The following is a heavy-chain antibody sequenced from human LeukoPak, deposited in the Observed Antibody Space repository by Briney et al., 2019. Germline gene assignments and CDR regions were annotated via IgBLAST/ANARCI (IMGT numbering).Heavy chain of an antibody. CDR1: GGSISSSGYY. J-gene: IGHJ4*02. CDR3: TRDSGSWTVDY. V-gene: IGHV4-39*02. CDR2: IDYSGTT. D-gene: IGHD1-26*01. Sequence: SETLFLTCTVFGGSISSSGYYWGWIRQPPGQGLEWLGTIDYSGTTYHNPSLKGRVTISIDTSKNHFSLKLNSVTAADTAVYYCTRDSGSWTVDYWGQGTLVTVSS.